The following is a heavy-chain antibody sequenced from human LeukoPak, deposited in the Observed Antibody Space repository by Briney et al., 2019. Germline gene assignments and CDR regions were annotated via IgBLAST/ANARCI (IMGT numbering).Heavy chain of an antibody. CDR2: IRQDGSEK. D-gene: IGHD5-24*01. V-gene: IGHV3-7*01. Sequence: GSLRLSCAASEFTLSKYWMSWVRQAPGKGLEWVANIRQDGSEKYYVDSVKGRFTISRDNAKNSLYLQMNSLRAEDTAVYYCASGSGWLVDNWGQGTLVTVSS. CDR3: ASGSGWLVDN. J-gene: IGHJ4*02. CDR1: EFTLSKYW.